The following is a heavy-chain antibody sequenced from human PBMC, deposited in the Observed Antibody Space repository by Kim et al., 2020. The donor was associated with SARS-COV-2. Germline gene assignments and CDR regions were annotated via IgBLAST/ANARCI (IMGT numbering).Heavy chain of an antibody. CDR1: GYTFTSYY. J-gene: IGHJ5*02. CDR3: ARDRSPPILTGYLGLGRGWFDP. Sequence: ASVKVSCKASGYTFTSYYMHWVRQAPGQGLEWMGIINPSGGSTSYAQKFQGRVTMTRDTSTSTVYMELSSLRSEDTAVYYCARDRSPPILTGYLGLGRGWFDPWGQGTLVTVSS. D-gene: IGHD3-9*01. V-gene: IGHV1-46*01. CDR2: INPSGGST.